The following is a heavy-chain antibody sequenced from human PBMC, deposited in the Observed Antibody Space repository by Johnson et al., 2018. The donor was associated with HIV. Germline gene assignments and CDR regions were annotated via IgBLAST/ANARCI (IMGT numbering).Heavy chain of an antibody. CDR2: INWNGGST. CDR1: GFTFDDYG. V-gene: IGHV3-20*04. Sequence: MQLVESGGGVVRPGGSLRLSCAASGFTFDDYGMSWVRQVPGKGLEWVSGINWNGGSTGYADSVKGRFTIYRDSAKNSLYLKMNSLRAEDTALYYCARRLAKGSPIEYYVGAFDIWGQGTMVTVSS. D-gene: IGHD3-10*02. J-gene: IGHJ3*02. CDR3: ARRLAKGSPIEYYVGAFDI.